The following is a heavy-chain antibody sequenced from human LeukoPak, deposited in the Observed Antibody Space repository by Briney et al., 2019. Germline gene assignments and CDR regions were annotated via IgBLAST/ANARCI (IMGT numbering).Heavy chain of an antibody. CDR1: GGSISSSSYY. Sequence: PSETLSLTCTVSGGSISSSSYYWSWIRQPAGKGLEWIGRFYTSGSTNYNPSLKSRVTMSVDTSKNQFSLKLSSVTAADTAVYFCARDDYYDSSGYRNAFDIWGQGTVVTVSS. J-gene: IGHJ3*02. CDR2: FYTSGST. CDR3: ARDDYYDSSGYRNAFDI. D-gene: IGHD3-22*01. V-gene: IGHV4-61*02.